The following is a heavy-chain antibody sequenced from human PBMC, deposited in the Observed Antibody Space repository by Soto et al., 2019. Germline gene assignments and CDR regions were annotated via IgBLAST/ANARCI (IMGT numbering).Heavy chain of an antibody. J-gene: IGHJ4*02. CDR2: ISYDGSNK. V-gene: IGHV3-30*18. CDR1: GFTFSSYG. CDR3: AKDCTYSSSCLYY. Sequence: GGPLRLSCAASGFTFSSYGMHWVRQAPGKGLEWVAVISYDGSNKYYADSVKGRFTISRDNSKNTLYLQMNSLRAEDTAVYYCAKDCTYSSSCLYYWGQGTLVTVSS. D-gene: IGHD6-13*01.